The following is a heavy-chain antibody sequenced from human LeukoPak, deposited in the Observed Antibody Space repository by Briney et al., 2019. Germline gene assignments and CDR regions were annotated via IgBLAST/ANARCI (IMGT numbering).Heavy chain of an antibody. J-gene: IGHJ4*02. Sequence: GGSLRLSCAASGLTFSGSAMHWVRQASGKGLEWVGRIRSKADSYATAYTASVKGRFTISRDDSKNTAYLQMNSLKTEDTAVYYCTVLGPYYYDSSGYYYAYWGQGTLVTVSS. CDR3: TVLGPYYYDSSGYYYAY. D-gene: IGHD3-22*01. CDR1: GLTFSGSA. V-gene: IGHV3-73*01. CDR2: IRSKADSYAT.